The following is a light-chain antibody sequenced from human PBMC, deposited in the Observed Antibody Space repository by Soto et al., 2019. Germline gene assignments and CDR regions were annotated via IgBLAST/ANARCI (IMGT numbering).Light chain of an antibody. CDR3: QQYHGFPIT. CDR1: QSIISW. Sequence: DIQMTQYPSTLSASVGDRVTITCWASQSIISWLAWYQQRPGKAPNLLIYKASSLESGVPSRFSGSGSGTEFTLTISSLQPDDSATYYCQQYHGFPITFGQGTRLEIK. CDR2: KAS. V-gene: IGKV1-5*03. J-gene: IGKJ5*01.